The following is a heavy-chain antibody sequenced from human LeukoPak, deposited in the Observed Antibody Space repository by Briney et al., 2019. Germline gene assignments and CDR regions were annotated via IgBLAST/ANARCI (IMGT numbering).Heavy chain of an antibody. CDR2: INQSGST. V-gene: IGHV4-34*01. CDR3: ARAWARREQQLALSWFDP. Sequence: PSETLSLTCAVYGGSFSGYYWSWIRQPPGKGLEWIGEINQSGSTNYNPSLKSRVTISVDTSKNQFSLKLSSVTAADTAVYYCARAWARREQQLALSWFDPWGQGTLVTVSS. CDR1: GGSFSGYY. D-gene: IGHD6-13*01. J-gene: IGHJ5*02.